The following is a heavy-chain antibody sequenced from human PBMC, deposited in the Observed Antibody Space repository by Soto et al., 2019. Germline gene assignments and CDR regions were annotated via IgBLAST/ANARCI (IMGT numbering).Heavy chain of an antibody. J-gene: IGHJ4*02. CDR1: GFTFSSYA. D-gene: IGHD2-2*01. CDR3: AKGRGYCMSTSCYVGSDY. CDR2: ISGSGGST. V-gene: IGHV3-23*01. Sequence: EVQLLESGGGLVQPGGSLRLSCAASGFTFSSYAMSWVRQAPGKGLEWVSVISGSGGSTYYADSVKGRFTISRDNSKNTLYLKMNSLRAEDTAVCYCAKGRGYCMSTSCYVGSDYWGQGTLVTVSS.